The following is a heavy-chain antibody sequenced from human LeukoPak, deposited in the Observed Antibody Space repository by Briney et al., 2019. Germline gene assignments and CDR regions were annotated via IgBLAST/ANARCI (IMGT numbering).Heavy chain of an antibody. D-gene: IGHD2-2*02. CDR1: GFTFSSYA. V-gene: IGHV3-23*01. Sequence: GGSLRLSCAASGFTFSSYAMSWVRQAPGKGLEWVSAISGSGGSTYYADSVKGRFTISRDNSKNTLYLQMNSLRAEDTAVYYCARDCSSTSCYTGFSVFLEWLFIFDYWGQGTLVTVSS. CDR3: ARDCSSTSCYTGFSVFLEWLFIFDY. CDR2: ISGSGGST. J-gene: IGHJ4*02.